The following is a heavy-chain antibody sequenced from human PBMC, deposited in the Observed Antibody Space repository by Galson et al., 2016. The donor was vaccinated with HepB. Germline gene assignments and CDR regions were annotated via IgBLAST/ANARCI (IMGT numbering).Heavy chain of an antibody. D-gene: IGHD3-10*01. V-gene: IGHV1-18*01. CDR3: AKITMVRGGLPRNTRHYFYYAMDV. Sequence: SCKASGYTFNSHGISWVRQAPGQGLEWMGWISADNGDTKYVQKLQGRDTMTTDTSTSTAYMELRGLLSDDTAVYYCAKITMVRGGLPRNTRHYFYYAMDVRGQGTTVTVSS. CDR2: ISADNGDT. J-gene: IGHJ6*02. CDR1: GYTFNSHG.